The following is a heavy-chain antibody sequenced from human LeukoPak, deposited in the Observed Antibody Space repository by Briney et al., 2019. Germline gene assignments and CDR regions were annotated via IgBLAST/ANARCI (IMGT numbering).Heavy chain of an antibody. CDR1: GFTFSSYE. V-gene: IGHV3-48*03. CDR2: ISSSGSTI. Sequence: PGGSLRLSCAASGFTFSSYEMNWVRQAPGKGLEWVSYISSSGSTIYYADSVKGRFTISRDNAKNSQYLQMNSLRAEDTAVYYCARDPWTNSDYDGFDYWGQGTLVTVSS. CDR3: ARDPWTNSDYDGFDY. J-gene: IGHJ4*02. D-gene: IGHD5-12*01.